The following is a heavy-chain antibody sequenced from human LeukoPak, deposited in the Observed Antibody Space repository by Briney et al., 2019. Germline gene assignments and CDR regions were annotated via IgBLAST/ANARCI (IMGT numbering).Heavy chain of an antibody. CDR1: GFTFSSYS. Sequence: GGSLRLSCAASGFTFSSYSMNWVRQAPGKGLEWVSSISSSSSYIYYADSVKGRFTISRDNAKNSLYLQMNSLRAEDTAVYYCARDTYFPDQNGAFDIWGQGTMVTVSS. J-gene: IGHJ3*02. CDR3: ARDTYFPDQNGAFDI. D-gene: IGHD2-21*01. V-gene: IGHV3-21*01. CDR2: ISSSSSYI.